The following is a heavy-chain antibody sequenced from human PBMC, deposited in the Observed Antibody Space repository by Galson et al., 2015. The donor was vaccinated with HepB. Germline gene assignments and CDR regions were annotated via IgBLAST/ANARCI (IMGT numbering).Heavy chain of an antibody. CDR2: IRGSGSNT. CDR1: GFTFSSYA. D-gene: IGHD3-22*01. V-gene: IGHV3-23*01. CDR3: AKRGDSYYDTDRAYFDC. Sequence: SLRLSCAASGFTFSSYAMSWVRQAPGKGLQWVSAIRGSGSNTYYADSVKGRFTISRDNSKNTLYLQMNSLRAEDTAVYYCAKRGDSYYDTDRAYFDCWGRGTLVTVSS. J-gene: IGHJ4*02.